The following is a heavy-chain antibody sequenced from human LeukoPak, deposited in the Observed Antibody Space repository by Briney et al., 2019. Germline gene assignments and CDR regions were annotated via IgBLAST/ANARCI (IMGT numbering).Heavy chain of an antibody. CDR3: ARDPRFLEWSPRAKYYYYGMDV. V-gene: IGHV1-69*04. D-gene: IGHD3-3*01. J-gene: IGHJ6*02. CDR2: IIPILGIA. Sequence: SVKVSCKASGGTFSSYAISWVRQAPGQVLEWMGRIIPILGIANYAQKFQGRVTITADKSTSTAYMELRSLRSDDTAVYYCARDPRFLEWSPRAKYYYYGMDVWGQGTTVTVSS. CDR1: GGTFSSYA.